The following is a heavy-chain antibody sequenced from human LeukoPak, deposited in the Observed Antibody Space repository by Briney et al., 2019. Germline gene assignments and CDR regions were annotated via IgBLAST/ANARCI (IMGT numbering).Heavy chain of an antibody. CDR1: GFTFSNAR. CDR2: ISSDGSNK. V-gene: IGHV3-30*18. CDR3: AKDQDSYDSGGYYYVFYY. J-gene: IGHJ4*02. D-gene: IGHD3-22*01. Sequence: GGSLRLSCAASGFTFSNARMSWVRQAPGKGLEWVAVISSDGSNKYYADSVKGRFTISRDNSKNTLYLQMNSLRAGDTAVYYCAKDQDSYDSGGYYYVFYYWGQGTLVTVSS.